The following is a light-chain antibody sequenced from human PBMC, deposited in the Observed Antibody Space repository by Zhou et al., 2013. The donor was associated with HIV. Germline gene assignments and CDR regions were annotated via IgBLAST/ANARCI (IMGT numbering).Light chain of an antibody. J-gene: IGKJ1*01. CDR3: HQYNNWPPGGT. Sequence: EIVMTQSPSTLSVSPGERATLSCRASQSVSRNLAWYQQRPGQAPRLLIYAASSRATDIPARFSGSGSGTDFTLTISSLQSEDVAVYYCHQYNNWPPGGTFGRGTKVEIK. CDR2: AAS. V-gene: IGKV3-15*01. CDR1: QSVSRN.